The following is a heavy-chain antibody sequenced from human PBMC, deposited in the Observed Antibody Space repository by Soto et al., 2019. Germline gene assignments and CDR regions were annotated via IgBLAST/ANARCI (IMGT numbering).Heavy chain of an antibody. D-gene: IGHD3-22*01. CDR2: IYYSGST. J-gene: IGHJ2*01. CDR3: ARRGSQWLLAWYFDL. CDR1: GGSISSSSYY. Sequence: QLQLQESGPGLVKPSETLSLTCTVSGGSISSSSYYWGWIRQPPGKGLEWIGSIYYSGSTYYNPSLKSRVTISVDTSKNQFSLKLSSVTAADTAVYYCARRGSQWLLAWYFDLWGRGTLVTVSS. V-gene: IGHV4-39*01.